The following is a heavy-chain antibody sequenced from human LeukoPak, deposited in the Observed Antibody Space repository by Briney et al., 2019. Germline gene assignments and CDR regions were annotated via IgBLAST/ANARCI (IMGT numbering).Heavy chain of an antibody. CDR1: GYSFTSHR. D-gene: IGHD3-3*01. J-gene: IGHJ5*02. Sequence: KLGESLKISCKGSGYSFTSHRITWVRQMPGKGLEWMGRIDPSDSYSNYSPSFQGHVTISVDKSISTAYLQWSSLKASDTAMYYCARDLSRNCFDPWGQGTLVIVSS. CDR2: IDPSDSYS. V-gene: IGHV5-10-1*01. CDR3: ARDLSRNCFDP.